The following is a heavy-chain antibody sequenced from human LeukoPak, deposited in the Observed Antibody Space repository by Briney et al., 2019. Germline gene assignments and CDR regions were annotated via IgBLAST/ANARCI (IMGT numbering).Heavy chain of an antibody. CDR3: ARVLRYFDWLSQPKRDAFDI. D-gene: IGHD3-9*01. V-gene: IGHV4-59*08. J-gene: IGHJ3*02. CDR1: GGSISSYY. CDR2: IYYSGST. Sequence: SETLSLTCTVSGGSISSYYWSWIRQPPGKGLEWIGYIYYSGSTNYNPSLKSRVTISVDTSKNQFSLKLSSVTAADTAVYYCARVLRYFDWLSQPKRDAFDIWGQGTMVTVSS.